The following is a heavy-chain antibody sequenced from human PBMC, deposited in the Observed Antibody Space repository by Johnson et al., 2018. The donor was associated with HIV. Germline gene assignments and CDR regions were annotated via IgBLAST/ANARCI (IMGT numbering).Heavy chain of an antibody. D-gene: IGHD6-19*01. CDR1: GFTVSSNY. J-gene: IGHJ3*02. V-gene: IGHV3-66*02. CDR2: I. CDR3: ARDSDQYSSGWYEQLDAFDI. Sequence: MLLVESGGGLVQPGGSLRLSCAASGFTVSSNYMSWVRQAPGKGLQRFSIILKGRFTISRDNAKNTLYLQMNSLRGEDTAVYYCARDSDQYSSGWYEQLDAFDIWGQGTMVTVSS.